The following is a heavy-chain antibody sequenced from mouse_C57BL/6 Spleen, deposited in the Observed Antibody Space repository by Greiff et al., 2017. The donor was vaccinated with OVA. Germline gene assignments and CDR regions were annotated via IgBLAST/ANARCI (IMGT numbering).Heavy chain of an antibody. D-gene: IGHD4-1*01. CDR1: GYTFTDYN. Sequence: VQLQQSGPELVKPGASVKMSCKASGYTFTDYNMHWVKQSHGKSLEWIGYINPNNGGTSYNQKFKGKATLTVNKSSSTAYMELRSLTSEDSAVYYCAKEILTGTSDYWGQGTTLTVSS. CDR2: INPNNGGT. V-gene: IGHV1-22*01. CDR3: AKEILTGTSDY. J-gene: IGHJ2*01.